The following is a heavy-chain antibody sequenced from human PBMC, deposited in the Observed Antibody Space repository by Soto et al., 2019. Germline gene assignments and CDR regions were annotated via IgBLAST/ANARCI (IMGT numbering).Heavy chain of an antibody. CDR3: ARIAVAGRAVDY. D-gene: IGHD6-19*01. CDR1: GFTFSSYS. Sequence: GGSLRLSCAASGFTFSSYSMNWVRQAPGKGLEWVANIKQDGSEKYYVDSVKGRFTISRDNAKNSLYLQMNSLRAEDTAMYYCARIAVAGRAVDYWGQGTLVTVSS. V-gene: IGHV3-7*01. J-gene: IGHJ4*02. CDR2: IKQDGSEK.